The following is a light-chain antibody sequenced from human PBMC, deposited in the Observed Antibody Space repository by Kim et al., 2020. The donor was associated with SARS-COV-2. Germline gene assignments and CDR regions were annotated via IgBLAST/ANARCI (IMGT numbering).Light chain of an antibody. CDR3: CSYAGKYTL. Sequence: QSALTQPRSVSGSPGQSVTISCTGTSSDVGGYNYVSWYQQHPGKAPKLMIYDVSKRPSGVPDRFSGSKSGNTASLTISGLQADDESDYYCCSYAGKYTLFGGGTKLTVL. CDR2: DVS. V-gene: IGLV2-11*01. J-gene: IGLJ2*01. CDR1: SSDVGGYNY.